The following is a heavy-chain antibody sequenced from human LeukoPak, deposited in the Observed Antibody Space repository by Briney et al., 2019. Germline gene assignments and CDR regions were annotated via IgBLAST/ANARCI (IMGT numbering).Heavy chain of an antibody. D-gene: IGHD6-13*01. J-gene: IGHJ1*01. Sequence: GASVKVSCKASGGTFSSYAISWVRQAPGQGLEWMGRNIPILGIANYAQKFQGRVTITADKSTSTAYMELSSLRSEDTAVYYCARDLMQQLAGPWYFQHWGQGTLVTVSS. CDR3: ARDLMQQLAGPWYFQH. CDR1: GGTFSSYA. V-gene: IGHV1-69*04. CDR2: NIPILGIA.